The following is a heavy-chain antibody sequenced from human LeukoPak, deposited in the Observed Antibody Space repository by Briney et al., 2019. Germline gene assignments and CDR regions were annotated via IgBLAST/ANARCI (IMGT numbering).Heavy chain of an antibody. CDR3: ARASFQRWLQLGGD. Sequence: GGSLRLSCTASGFTFSTYSMNWVRQAPGKGLEWVSYISSSSSTINYADSVKGRFTISRDNAKNSLYLQMNSLRDEDTAVYYCARASFQRWLQLGGDWGQGTLVTVSS. CDR1: GFTFSTYS. V-gene: IGHV3-48*02. J-gene: IGHJ4*02. D-gene: IGHD5-24*01. CDR2: ISSSSSTI.